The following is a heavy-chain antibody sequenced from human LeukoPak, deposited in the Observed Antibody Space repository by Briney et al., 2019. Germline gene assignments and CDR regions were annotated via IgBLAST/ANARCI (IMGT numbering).Heavy chain of an antibody. Sequence: VASVKVSCKASGGTFSSYAISWVRQAPGQGLEWMGGIIPIFGTANYAQKFQGRVTITADESTSTAYMELSSLRSEDTAVYYCARLPDRYSSSWLKCCDYWGQGTLVTVSS. CDR1: GGTFSSYA. CDR2: IIPIFGTA. J-gene: IGHJ4*02. V-gene: IGHV1-69*01. CDR3: ARLPDRYSSSWLKCCDY. D-gene: IGHD6-13*01.